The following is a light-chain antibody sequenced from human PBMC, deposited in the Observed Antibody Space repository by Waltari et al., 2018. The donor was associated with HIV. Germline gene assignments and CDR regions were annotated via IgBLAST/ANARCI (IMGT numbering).Light chain of an antibody. CDR1: QSVLYNSNNKTY. J-gene: IGKJ3*01. V-gene: IGKV4-1*01. Sequence: DIVMTQSPDSLAVYLGERATINCKSSQSVLYNSNNKTYLAWYQQKPGQPPKLLIYWASTRESGVPDRFSGSGSGTDFTLTISSLQAEDVAVYYCQQYYSTPFTFGPGTKVDIK. CDR3: QQYYSTPFT. CDR2: WAS.